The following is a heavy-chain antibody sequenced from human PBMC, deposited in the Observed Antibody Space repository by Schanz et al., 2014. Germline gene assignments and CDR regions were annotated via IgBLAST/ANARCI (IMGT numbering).Heavy chain of an antibody. D-gene: IGHD4-17*01. Sequence: EVQLVESGGGVVQPGRSLRLSCAASGFSIRNHDMHWVRQATGAGLEWVSAIGTAGDTFYLDSVRGRFTISRDRFQNTLYLRMSSLRAEDTAVYYCARPRFDYGEVDYWGQGTLVTVSS. V-gene: IGHV3-13*04. J-gene: IGHJ4*02. CDR2: IGTAGDT. CDR1: GFSIRNHD. CDR3: ARPRFDYGEVDY.